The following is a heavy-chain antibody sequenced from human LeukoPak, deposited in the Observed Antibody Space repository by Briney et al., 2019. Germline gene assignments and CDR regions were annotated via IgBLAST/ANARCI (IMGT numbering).Heavy chain of an antibody. CDR1: GFTFSSYA. CDR3: AKGYCSSTSCKESFFDY. D-gene: IGHD2-2*01. J-gene: IGHJ4*02. CDR2: ISGSGGST. Sequence: GVSLRLSCAASGFTFSSYAMNWVRQAPGKGLEWVSTISGSGGSTYYFVKGRFTISRDNSKNTLYLQMNSLRAEDTAVYYCAKGYCSSTSCKESFFDYWGQGTLVTVSS. V-gene: IGHV3-23*01.